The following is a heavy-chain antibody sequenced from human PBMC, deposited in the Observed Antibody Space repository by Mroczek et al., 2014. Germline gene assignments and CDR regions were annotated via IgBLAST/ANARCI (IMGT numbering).Heavy chain of an antibody. V-gene: IGHV4-34*01. CDR1: GGSFSGYY. CDR2: INHSGST. Sequence: QVQLQQWGAGLLKPSETLSLTCAVYGGSFSGYYWSWIRQPPGKGLEWIGEINHSGSTNYNPSLKSRVTISVDTSKNQFSLKLSSVTAADTAVYYCARGLGSSSPSIYYYYYYMDVWGKGTTVTVSS. J-gene: IGHJ6*03. D-gene: IGHD6-6*01. CDR3: ARGLGSSSPSIYYYYYYMDV.